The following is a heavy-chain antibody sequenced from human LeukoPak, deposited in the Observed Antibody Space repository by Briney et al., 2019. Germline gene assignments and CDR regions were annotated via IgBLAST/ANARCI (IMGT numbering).Heavy chain of an antibody. D-gene: IGHD1-14*01. CDR1: GYSFATYW. Sequence: GESLKISCKGIGYSFATYWIGWVRQLPGKGMEWMGVIYPGDSRTRYNPSFEGQVTIPVDKSINTAYLQWVSLKASDSAMYYCACRDLTTTWSYPWGQGTLVTVSS. V-gene: IGHV5-51*01. J-gene: IGHJ5*02. CDR2: IYPGDSRT. CDR3: ACRDLTTTWSYP.